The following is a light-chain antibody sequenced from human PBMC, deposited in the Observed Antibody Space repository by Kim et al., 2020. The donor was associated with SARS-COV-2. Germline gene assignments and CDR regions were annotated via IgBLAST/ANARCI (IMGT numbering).Light chain of an antibody. CDR2: LNSDGSH. CDR3: QTWGTGANWV. CDR1: SGHNSYA. J-gene: IGLJ3*02. V-gene: IGLV4-69*02. Sequence: QPVLTQSPSASAPLGASVTLTCTLSSGHNSYAIAWHQQQPEKGPRFLMRLNSDGSHSKGDGIPDRFSGSTSGAERYLTISSLQSEDEADYYCQTWGTGANWVFGGGTKLSVL.